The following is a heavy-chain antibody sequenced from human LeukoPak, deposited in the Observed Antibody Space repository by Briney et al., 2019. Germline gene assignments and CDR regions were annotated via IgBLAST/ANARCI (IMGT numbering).Heavy chain of an antibody. V-gene: IGHV4-30-4*01. D-gene: IGHD3-3*01. CDR3: ARRVVTPYYFDY. Sequence: PSQTLSLTCTVSGGSFSSGDYYWSWIRQPPGKGLEWIGYIYYSGRTYYNPSLKSRVTIVVDTSKNQFSVKLSSVTAADTAVYYCARRVVTPYYFDYWGQGTLVTVSS. CDR1: GGSFSSGDYY. J-gene: IGHJ4*02. CDR2: IYYSGRT.